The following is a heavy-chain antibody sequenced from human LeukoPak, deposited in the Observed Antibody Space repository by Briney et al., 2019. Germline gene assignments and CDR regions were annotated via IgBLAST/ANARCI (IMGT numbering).Heavy chain of an antibody. CDR2: IYTGDSDT. V-gene: IGHV5-51*01. CDR3: ARPIPGAGTDLGY. CDR1: GSTFTSFF. J-gene: IGHJ4*02. D-gene: IGHD6-13*01. Sequence: GESLKISCKASGSTFTSFFIGWVRQMPGQGLEWMGIIYTGDSDTRYSPSSQGQVTISVEKSISTAYLQWRSLKASDTAIYYCARPIPGAGTDLGYWGQGTMVTVSS.